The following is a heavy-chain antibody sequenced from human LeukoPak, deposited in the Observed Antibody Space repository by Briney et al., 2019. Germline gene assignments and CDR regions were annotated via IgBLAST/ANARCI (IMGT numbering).Heavy chain of an antibody. Sequence: ASVKVSCKASGYTFTSLYMHWVRQAPGQGLEWMGIINPSGGRASYAQKFQGRVTMTRDTSTSTVYMELSSLRSEDTTVYYCARNAVVVVPPYYYYYMDVWGKGTTVTISS. J-gene: IGHJ6*03. V-gene: IGHV1-46*01. CDR2: INPSGGRA. D-gene: IGHD2-15*01. CDR1: GYTFTSLY. CDR3: ARNAVVVVPPYYYYYMDV.